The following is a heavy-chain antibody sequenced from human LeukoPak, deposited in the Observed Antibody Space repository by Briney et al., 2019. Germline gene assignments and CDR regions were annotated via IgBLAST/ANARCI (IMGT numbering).Heavy chain of an antibody. Sequence: ASVKVSCKASGYTFTGYYMHWVRQAPGQGLEWMGWINPNSGGTNYAQKFQGRVTMTRDTSINTAYMELSRLRSDDTAVYYCARVPLRITISTRFDPWGQGTLVTVSS. CDR3: ARVPLRITISTRFDP. V-gene: IGHV1-2*02. CDR1: GYTFTGYY. J-gene: IGHJ5*02. D-gene: IGHD3-3*01. CDR2: INPNSGGT.